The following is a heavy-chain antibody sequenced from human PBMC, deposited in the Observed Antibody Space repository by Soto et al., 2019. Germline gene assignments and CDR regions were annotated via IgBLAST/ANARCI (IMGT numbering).Heavy chain of an antibody. Sequence: EVQLLESGGGLVQRGGSLRLSCAASGFTFSSYAMSWVRQAPGKGLEWVSAISGSDGSTYYTDSVKGRFTISRDNSKNTLYLQMNSLRGEDTAGYYCAKVIAAAGTGFWFDPWGQGTLVTVSS. CDR1: GFTFSSYA. V-gene: IGHV3-23*01. CDR3: AKVIAAAGTGFWFDP. D-gene: IGHD6-13*01. J-gene: IGHJ5*02. CDR2: ISGSDGST.